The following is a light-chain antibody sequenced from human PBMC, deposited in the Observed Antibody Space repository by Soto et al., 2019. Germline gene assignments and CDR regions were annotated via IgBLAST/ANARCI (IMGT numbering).Light chain of an antibody. CDR3: HQYDDIPRT. CDR1: QDISNY. V-gene: IGKV1-33*01. CDR2: DAS. J-gene: IGKJ2*01. Sequence: DIQMTQSPSSLSASVGERVTITGHASQDISNYLNGYQQKPGKAPKLLIYDASNLETGVPSRFSGSGTDTDYTVHTGNRQPEDIRTYYCHQYDDIPRTVGQGPKLEI.